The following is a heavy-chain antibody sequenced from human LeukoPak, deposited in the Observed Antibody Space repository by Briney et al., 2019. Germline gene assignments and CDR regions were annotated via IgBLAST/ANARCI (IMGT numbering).Heavy chain of an antibody. CDR2: NSSSSSYI. D-gene: IGHD3-22*01. CDR3: ASPYYYDSSGYYYPHYFDY. Sequence: GGSLRLFCAASGLTFSSYSMTWVRQAPGKGLEWVSSNSSSSSYIYYADSVKGRFTISRDNAKNSLYLQMSSLRAEDTAVYYCASPYYYDSSGYYYPHYFDYWGQGTLVTVSS. J-gene: IGHJ4*02. V-gene: IGHV3-21*01. CDR1: GLTFSSYS.